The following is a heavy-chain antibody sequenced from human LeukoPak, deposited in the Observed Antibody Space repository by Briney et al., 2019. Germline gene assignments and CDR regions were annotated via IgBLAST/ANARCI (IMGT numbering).Heavy chain of an antibody. CDR1: GGSFSGYY. V-gene: IGHV4-34*01. D-gene: IGHD2-2*01. J-gene: IGHJ4*02. Sequence: PSETLSLTCAVYGGSFSGYYWSWIRQPPGKGLEWIGEINHSGSTNYNPSLKSRVTISVDTSKNQFSLKLSSVTAADTAVYYCARGTLGYCSSTSCGEYWGQGTLVTVSS. CDR3: ARGTLGYCSSTSCGEY. CDR2: INHSGST.